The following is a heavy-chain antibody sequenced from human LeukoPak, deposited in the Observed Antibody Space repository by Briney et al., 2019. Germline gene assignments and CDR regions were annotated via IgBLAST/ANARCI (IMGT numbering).Heavy chain of an antibody. J-gene: IGHJ4*02. Sequence: PGGSLRLSCAASGFTFSSYALSWFRQAPGGGLGWVSAIDGSGSSTYYADSVKGRFTISRDNSKNTLYLQMNSLRAEDTAIYYCAKDRRLPWDYFDSWGQGTLVTVSS. CDR2: IDGSGSST. D-gene: IGHD5-12*01. V-gene: IGHV3-23*01. CDR1: GFTFSSYA. CDR3: AKDRRLPWDYFDS.